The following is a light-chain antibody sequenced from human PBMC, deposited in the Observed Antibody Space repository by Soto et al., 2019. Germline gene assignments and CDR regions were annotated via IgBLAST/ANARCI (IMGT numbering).Light chain of an antibody. J-gene: IGKJ5*01. V-gene: IGKV3D-20*02. CDR2: AAS. Sequence: RASQSVSTNYLAWYQQKPGQAPRLLIYAASSRATGIPGRFSGSGSRTALNVTIRRLQPEDSAVYSCQERNIWPPVTFGNGTRLEIK. CDR1: QSVSTNY. CDR3: QERNIWPPVT.